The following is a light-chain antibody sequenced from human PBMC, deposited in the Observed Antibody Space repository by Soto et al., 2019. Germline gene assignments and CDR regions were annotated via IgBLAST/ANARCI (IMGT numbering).Light chain of an antibody. J-gene: IGKJ1*01. CDR1: QSLFYSSNHKDY. V-gene: IGKV4-1*01. CDR2: WAS. Sequence: DIVMTQSPDSLAVSLGERATINCKSSQSLFYSSNHKDYLAWYQQKPGQPPRLLIYWASTREAGVPERFSGSWSGTDFTLTVSSLQAEDVAIYYCQQYFNTPWTFGQGTKVEIK. CDR3: QQYFNTPWT.